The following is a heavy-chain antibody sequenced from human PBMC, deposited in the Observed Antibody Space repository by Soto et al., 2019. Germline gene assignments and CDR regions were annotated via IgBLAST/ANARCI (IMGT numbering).Heavy chain of an antibody. V-gene: IGHV2-5*02. CDR1: GFSFSSSGVG. CDR3: AHKGGRGAGMDV. CDR2: IYWDEDK. Sequence: QITLKESGPTLVKPTQTLTLTCTFSGFSFSSSGVGVGWIRQPPGKAPEWLALIYWDEDKRYSPSLKTRLTIIKDTSTNEVVLTMTNMDPVDTGTYYCAHKGGRGAGMDVWGQGTTVTVSS. D-gene: IGHD2-15*01. J-gene: IGHJ6*02.